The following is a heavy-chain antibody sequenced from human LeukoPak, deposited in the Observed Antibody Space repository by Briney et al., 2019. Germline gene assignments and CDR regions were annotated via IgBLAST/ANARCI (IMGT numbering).Heavy chain of an antibody. CDR3: APNFWSGYVTDY. CDR1: GFTFSSYS. CDR2: INSGSNTI. Sequence: PGGSLRLSCAASGFTFSSYSMNWNRQAAGKGLEWVSYINSGSNTIYYADSVKGRFTISRDNAKNSLYLQMNSLRDEDTAVYYCAPNFWSGYVTDYWGQGTLVTVSS. D-gene: IGHD3-3*01. J-gene: IGHJ4*02. V-gene: IGHV3-48*02.